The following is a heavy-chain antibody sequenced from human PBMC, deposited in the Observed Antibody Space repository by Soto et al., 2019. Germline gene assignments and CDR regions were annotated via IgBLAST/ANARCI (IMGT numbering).Heavy chain of an antibody. V-gene: IGHV4-31*03. D-gene: IGHD3-22*01. Sequence: QVQLQESGPGLVKPSQTLSLTCTVSGGSISSGGYYWSWIRQHPGKGLEWIGYIYYSGSTYYNPSLKSRVTISVDTSKDQFSLKLSSVTAADTAVYYCARGHHSSGYCFDYWGQGTLVTVSS. CDR3: ARGHHSSGYCFDY. CDR1: GGSISSGGYY. J-gene: IGHJ4*02. CDR2: IYYSGST.